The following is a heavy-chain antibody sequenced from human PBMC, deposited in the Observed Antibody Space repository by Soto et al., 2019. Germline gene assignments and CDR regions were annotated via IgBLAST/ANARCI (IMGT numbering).Heavy chain of an antibody. CDR1: GGSFSGHY. CDR2: IHHSGIS. Sequence: QVQLQQWGAGLLKPSETLSLTCAVFGGSFSGHYWNWIRQSPGKGLEWIGEIHHSGISNYNPSIKRRVTMSVDTSKNQVSLKLSSVTGADTAVYYCARMTKVPRRALTQKRGFAFDSWGQGTLVAVSS. D-gene: IGHD3-16*01. CDR3: ARMTKVPRRALTQKRGFAFDS. V-gene: IGHV4-34*01. J-gene: IGHJ3*02.